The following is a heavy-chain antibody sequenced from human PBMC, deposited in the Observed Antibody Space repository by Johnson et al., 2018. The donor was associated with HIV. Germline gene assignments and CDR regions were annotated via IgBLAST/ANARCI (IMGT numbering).Heavy chain of an antibody. Sequence: VQLVESGGGLVQPGGSLRLSCAASGFTLSSYGMHWVRQAPGKGLEWVAVISDDGSNKYYADSVKGRFTISRDNAKNSLYLQMNSLRAEDTAVYYCASYCSGGSCYRRSPSDAFDVWGLGTMVTVSS. J-gene: IGHJ3*01. V-gene: IGHV3-30*19. D-gene: IGHD2-15*01. CDR1: GFTLSSYG. CDR3: ASYCSGGSCYRRSPSDAFDV. CDR2: ISDDGSNK.